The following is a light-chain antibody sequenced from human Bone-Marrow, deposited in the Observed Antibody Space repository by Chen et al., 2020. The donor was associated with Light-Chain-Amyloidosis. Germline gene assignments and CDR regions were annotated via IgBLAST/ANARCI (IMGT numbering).Light chain of an antibody. V-gene: IGLV2-14*03. J-gene: IGLJ2*01. Sequence: QSALTQPASVSGSPGQSITIPCPGTSSDVGGYNYVSWYQQHPGKAPKLMIYDVSNRPSGVSNRFSGSKSGNTASLTISGLQAEDEADYYCSSYTSSSGVFGGGTKLTVL. CDR3: SSYTSSSGV. CDR1: SSDVGGYNY. CDR2: DVS.